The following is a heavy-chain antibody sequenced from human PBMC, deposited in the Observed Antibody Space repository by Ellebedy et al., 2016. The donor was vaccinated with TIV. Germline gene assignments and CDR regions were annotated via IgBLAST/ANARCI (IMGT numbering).Heavy chain of an antibody. V-gene: IGHV1-69*10. J-gene: IGHJ4*02. Sequence: AASVKVSCKASGGTFSSKTISWARQAPGQGLEWMGGIIPVLAIPNYAQKFQGLVSITADVSASTAYLELSSLKSDDTAVYYCARGGEGAPFDYWGQGTLVTVSS. D-gene: IGHD2-15*01. CDR2: IIPVLAIP. CDR3: ARGGEGAPFDY. CDR1: GGTFSSKT.